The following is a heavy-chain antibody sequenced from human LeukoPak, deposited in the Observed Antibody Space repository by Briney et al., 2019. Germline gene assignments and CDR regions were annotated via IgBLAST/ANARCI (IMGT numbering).Heavy chain of an antibody. J-gene: IGHJ4*02. D-gene: IGHD3-10*01. CDR3: AEAASVRGASY. CDR1: GFTFSTYW. CDR2: INGDGSTT. V-gene: IGHV3-74*01. Sequence: PGGSLRLSCAASGFTFSTYWMHWVRQAPGKGPLWVSHINGDGSTTNYADSVKGRFTISRDNAKNTLYLQMNSLRAEDAAVYYCAEAASVRGASYWGQGTLVTVSS.